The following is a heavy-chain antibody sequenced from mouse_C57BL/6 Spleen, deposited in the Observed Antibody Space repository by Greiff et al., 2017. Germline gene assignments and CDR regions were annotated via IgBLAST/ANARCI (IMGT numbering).Heavy chain of an antibody. D-gene: IGHD2-4*01. V-gene: IGHV1-54*01. CDR2: INPGSGGT. CDR1: GYAFTNYL. Sequence: VQLQQSGAELVRPGTSVKVSCKASGYAFTNYLIEWVKQRPGQGLEWIGVINPGSGGTNYNEKFKGKATLTADKSSSTAYMQLGSLTSEDSAVYFCARSRDYDWFAYWGQGTLVTVSA. J-gene: IGHJ3*01. CDR3: ARSRDYDWFAY.